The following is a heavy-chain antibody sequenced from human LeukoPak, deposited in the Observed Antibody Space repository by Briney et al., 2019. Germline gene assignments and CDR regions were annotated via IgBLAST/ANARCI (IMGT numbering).Heavy chain of an antibody. V-gene: IGHV3-30*04. CDR2: ISYDGSNK. CDR3: AREVVGATKGPLQSRSFDY. Sequence: GGSLRLSCAASGFTFSSYAMHWVRQAPGKGLEWVAVISYDGSNKYYADSVKGRFTISRDNSKNTLYLQMNSLRAEDTAVYYCAREVVGATKGPLQSRSFDYWGQGTLVTVSS. D-gene: IGHD1-26*01. CDR1: GFTFSSYA. J-gene: IGHJ4*02.